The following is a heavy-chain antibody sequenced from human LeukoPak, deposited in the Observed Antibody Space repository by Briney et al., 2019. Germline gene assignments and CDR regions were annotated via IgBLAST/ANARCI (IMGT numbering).Heavy chain of an antibody. D-gene: IGHD3-22*01. CDR1: GFTFSSYG. CDR3: AKGVGDYYDNSGYYRHFDY. CDR2: ISGSGGST. V-gene: IGHV3-23*01. J-gene: IGHJ4*02. Sequence: GGSLRLSCAASGFTFSSYGMSWVRQAPGKRLEWVSGISGSGGSTYYADSVKGRFTISRDNSKNTLYLQMNSLRAEDTAVYYCAKGVGDYYDNSGYYRHFDYWGQGTLVTVSS.